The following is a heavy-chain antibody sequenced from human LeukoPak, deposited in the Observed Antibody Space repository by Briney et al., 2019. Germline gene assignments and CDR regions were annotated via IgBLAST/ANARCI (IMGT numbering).Heavy chain of an antibody. V-gene: IGHV3-48*01. CDR2: ISSSGTTI. Sequence: PGGSLRLSCTASGFTFSLYNMNWVRQAPGKGLEWLSYISSSGTTIHYADSVRGRFTISRDNAKNSLYLQMNSLRAEDTAVYYCARGFLEDTQWGQGTLVTVSS. D-gene: IGHD2-15*01. J-gene: IGHJ4*02. CDR3: ARGFLEDTQ. CDR1: GFTFSLYN.